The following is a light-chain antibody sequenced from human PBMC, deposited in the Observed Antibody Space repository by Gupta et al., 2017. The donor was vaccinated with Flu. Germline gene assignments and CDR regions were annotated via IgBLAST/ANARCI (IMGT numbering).Light chain of an antibody. Sequence: EIVLTQSPGSLSLSPGERATLSCRASQSVRSSYLAWYQQKPGQAPRLLIFGASGRATGIPDRFSGSGSGTDFTLTINRLEPEDFAVYYCQHYGGSPRVYTFGQGTKLEIK. CDR1: QSVRSSY. V-gene: IGKV3-20*01. J-gene: IGKJ2*01. CDR2: GAS. CDR3: QHYGGSPRVYT.